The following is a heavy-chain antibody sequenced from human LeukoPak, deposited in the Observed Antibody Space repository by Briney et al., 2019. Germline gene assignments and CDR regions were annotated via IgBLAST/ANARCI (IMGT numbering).Heavy chain of an antibody. CDR3: ARRARSSGWYYYYYMDV. Sequence: SSETLSLTCTVSGGYISSYYWSWIRQPPGKGLEWIGYIYYSGSTNYNPSLKSRVTISVDTSKNQFSLKLSSVTAADTAVYYCARRARSSGWYYYYYMDVWGKGTTVTVSS. CDR2: IYYSGST. CDR1: GGYISSYY. J-gene: IGHJ6*03. V-gene: IGHV4-59*08. D-gene: IGHD6-19*01.